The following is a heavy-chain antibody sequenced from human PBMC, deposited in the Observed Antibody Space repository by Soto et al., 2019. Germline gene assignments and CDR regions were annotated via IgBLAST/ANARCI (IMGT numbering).Heavy chain of an antibody. D-gene: IGHD3-10*01. J-gene: IGHJ4*02. V-gene: IGHV4-61*01. Sequence: QVQLQESGPGLVRPSETLTLTCTVSGDSLSIGLYQWSWIRQSAVKGLEWIGYIYASGGTDYHPSLESRVTMSVDTSKNQFSLNLTSVTAADTAVYYCARAPHYGSGRFDFWGRGSLVTVSS. CDR1: GDSLSIGLYQ. CDR2: IYASGGT. CDR3: ARAPHYGSGRFDF.